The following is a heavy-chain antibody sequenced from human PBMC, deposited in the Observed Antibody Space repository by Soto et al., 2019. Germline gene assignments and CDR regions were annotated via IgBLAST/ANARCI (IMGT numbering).Heavy chain of an antibody. D-gene: IGHD6-19*01. CDR3: ASEGSSCSSLDDY. CDR1: GGTFSSYT. V-gene: IGHV1-69*02. Sequence: SVKVSCKASGGTFSSYTISWVRQAPGQGLEWMGRIIPILGIANYAQKFQGRVTMTTDTSTSTAYMELSSLRSEDTAVYYWASEGSSCSSLDDYWGEGTLVTGSS. CDR2: IIPILGIA. J-gene: IGHJ4*02.